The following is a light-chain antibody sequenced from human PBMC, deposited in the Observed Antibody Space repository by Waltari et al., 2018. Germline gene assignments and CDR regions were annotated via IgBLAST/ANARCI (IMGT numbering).Light chain of an antibody. Sequence: QSALTQPASVSGSPGQSLTISCTGTSSDIGDYNYVSWYQQRPGPAPQLMIFDVTNRPYGVSNRFSGSKSGNTASLTISGLRADDEANYYCSSYSTTNTIVFGTGTKVTVL. CDR1: SSDIGDYNY. V-gene: IGLV2-14*01. CDR3: SSYSTTNTIV. J-gene: IGLJ1*01. CDR2: DVT.